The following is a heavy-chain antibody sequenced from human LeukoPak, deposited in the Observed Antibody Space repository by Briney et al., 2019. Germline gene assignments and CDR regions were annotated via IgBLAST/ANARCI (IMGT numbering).Heavy chain of an antibody. CDR1: GFTFSSYW. Sequence: PGGSLRLSCAASGFTFSSYWMHWVRHAPGKGLVWVSRINSEGSSTRYADSVKGRFTISRDNAKNTLYLQMHSLRAEDTAVYYCISRRDRVPAYLYRGENWGQGTLVTVSS. CDR2: INSEGSST. CDR3: ISRRDRVPAYLYRGEN. J-gene: IGHJ4*02. V-gene: IGHV3-74*01. D-gene: IGHD2-2*01.